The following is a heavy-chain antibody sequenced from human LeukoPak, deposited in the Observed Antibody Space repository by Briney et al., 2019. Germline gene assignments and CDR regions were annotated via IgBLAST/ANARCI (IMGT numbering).Heavy chain of an antibody. V-gene: IGHV4-59*01. CDR3: AREPGFDSSGYLNWFDP. Sequence: SETLSLTCTVSGGSISSYYWSWIRQPPGKGLEWIGYTYYSGSTKYNPSLKSRVTISVDTSKNQLSLKLSSVTAADTAVYYCAREPGFDSSGYLNWFDPWGQGTLVTVSS. J-gene: IGHJ5*02. CDR2: TYYSGST. CDR1: GGSISSYY. D-gene: IGHD3-22*01.